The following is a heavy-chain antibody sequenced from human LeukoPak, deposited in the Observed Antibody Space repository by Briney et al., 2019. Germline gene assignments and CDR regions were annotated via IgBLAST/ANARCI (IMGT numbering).Heavy chain of an antibody. J-gene: IGHJ5*02. D-gene: IGHD3-10*01. CDR1: GGSISSGNLY. V-gene: IGHV4-31*03. CDR2: IHHTGST. CDR3: ARGRRELDGDAWFDP. Sequence: SETLSLTCTVSGGSISSGNLYWSWIRQHPVKGLEWIGSIHHTGSTYYKSSLKSRVSLSVDTSENQFSLRLASVTAADTAVYFCARGRRELDGDAWFDPWGQGTRVIVSS.